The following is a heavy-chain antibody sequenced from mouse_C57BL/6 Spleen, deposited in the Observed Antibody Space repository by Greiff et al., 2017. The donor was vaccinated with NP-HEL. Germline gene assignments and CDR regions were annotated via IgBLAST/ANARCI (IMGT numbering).Heavy chain of an antibody. V-gene: IGHV1-64*01. CDR1: GYTFTRYW. CDR3: ARRGYGSSYDY. D-gene: IGHD1-1*01. Sequence: VHLQQPGAELLKPGASVTLSCTASGYTFTRYWLHWVKQRPGQGLEWIGMIPPNSGSTNYNEKFTSKATLTVDKSSSTAYMQLSSLTSEDSAVYYCARRGYGSSYDYWGQGTTLTVSS. J-gene: IGHJ2*01. CDR2: IPPNSGST.